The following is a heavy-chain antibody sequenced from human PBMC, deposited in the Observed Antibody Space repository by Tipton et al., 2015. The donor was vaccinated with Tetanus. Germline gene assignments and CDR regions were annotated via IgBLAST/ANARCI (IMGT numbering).Heavy chain of an antibody. CDR3: ARGFPREPFYLDY. V-gene: IGHV4-31*03. Sequence: TLSLTCTVSGASINAGGYLLNRVRPRPGKGLEGIGNNYYKALTSYTPSLSRRVTISVDSPKNHFSLNLTSVTAADTAVYSCARGFPREPFYLDYRGQGILVVVSA. D-gene: IGHD1-26*01. CDR1: GASINAGGYL. J-gene: IGHJ4*02. CDR2: NYYKALT.